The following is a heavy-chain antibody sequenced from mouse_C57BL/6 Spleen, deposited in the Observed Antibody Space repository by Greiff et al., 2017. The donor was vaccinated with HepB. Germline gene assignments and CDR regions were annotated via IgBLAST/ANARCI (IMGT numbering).Heavy chain of an antibody. J-gene: IGHJ2*01. CDR2: IDPSDSYT. Sequence: QVQLQQPGAELVKPGASVKLSCKASGYTFTSYWMQWVKQRPGQGLEWIGEIDPSDSYTNYNQKFKGKATLTVDTSSSTAYMQLSSLTSVDSAVYYCATTVSYYFDYWGQGTTLTVSS. CDR3: ATTVSYYFDY. D-gene: IGHD1-1*01. V-gene: IGHV1-50*01. CDR1: GYTFTSYW.